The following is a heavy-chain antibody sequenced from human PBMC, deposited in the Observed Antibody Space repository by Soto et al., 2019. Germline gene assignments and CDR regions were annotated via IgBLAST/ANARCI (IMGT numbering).Heavy chain of an antibody. V-gene: IGHV1-69*02. J-gene: IGHJ6*03. CDR2: IIPILGIA. CDR1: GGTFSSYT. Sequence: SVKVSCKASGGTFSSYTISWVRQAPGQGLEWMGRIIPILGIANYAQKFQGRVTITADKSTSTAYMELSSLRSEDTAVYYCASSYGSGSYPYSGSYYYMDVWGKGTTVTVSS. CDR3: ASSYGSGSYPYSGSYYYMDV. D-gene: IGHD3-10*01.